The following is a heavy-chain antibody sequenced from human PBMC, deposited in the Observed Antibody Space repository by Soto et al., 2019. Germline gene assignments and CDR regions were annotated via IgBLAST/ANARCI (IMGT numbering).Heavy chain of an antibody. CDR1: GYSFTSYW. CDR2: IYPGDSDT. V-gene: IGHV5-51*01. D-gene: IGHD6-19*01. J-gene: IGHJ4*02. Sequence: PVASLKISCNGSGYSFTSYWIGWVRQMPWKGLEWMGIIYPGDSDTRYSPSFQGQVTISADKSISTAYLQWSSLKASDTAMYYCARQRYSSGANFDYWGQGTLVTVSS. CDR3: ARQRYSSGANFDY.